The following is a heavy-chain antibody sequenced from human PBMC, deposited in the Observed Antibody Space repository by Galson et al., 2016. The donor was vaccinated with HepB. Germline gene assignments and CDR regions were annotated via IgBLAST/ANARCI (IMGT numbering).Heavy chain of an antibody. V-gene: IGHV3-7*03. CDR3: ARHHGSGSYWDYFVS. J-gene: IGHJ4*02. Sequence: SLRLSCAASGFILSDYYMDWVRQAPGKGLEWVATIKQDGSKKYYVESVKGRFTISRDNAKNSLYLQMNSLRAEDTAVYYCARHHGSGSYWDYFVSWGQGTLVTVSS. CDR2: IKQDGSKK. D-gene: IGHD3-10*01. CDR1: GFILSDYY.